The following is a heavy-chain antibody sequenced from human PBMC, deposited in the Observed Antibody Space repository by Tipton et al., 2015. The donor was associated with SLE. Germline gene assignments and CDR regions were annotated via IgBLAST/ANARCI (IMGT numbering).Heavy chain of an antibody. D-gene: IGHD4-11*01. CDR2: INHSGGA. CDR3: ARHRDYSRGGMDV. CDR1: GGSFSGHQ. J-gene: IGHJ6*02. Sequence: TLSLTCAVYGGSFSGHQWSWIRQPPGKGLEWIGEINHSGGANYSPSLKSRVTMSVDTSNNQFSLKLTSVTAADTAVYYCARHRDYSRGGMDVWGQGTTVTVSS. V-gene: IGHV4-34*01.